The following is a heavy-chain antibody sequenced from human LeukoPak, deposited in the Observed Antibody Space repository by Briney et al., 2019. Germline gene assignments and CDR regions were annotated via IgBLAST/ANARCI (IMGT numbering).Heavy chain of an antibody. CDR3: ARGRRGIVVVPAAIGYFDY. Sequence: SETLSLTRAVCRGSLRGYYWSWMRQPPGKGREWIGEINHSGSTNYNPSLKSRANISVDTSKNQFSLKLSSVTAADTAVYYCARGRRGIVVVPAAIGYFDYWGQGALVTVSS. J-gene: IGHJ4*02. CDR2: INHSGST. CDR1: RGSLRGYY. D-gene: IGHD2-2*01. V-gene: IGHV4-34*01.